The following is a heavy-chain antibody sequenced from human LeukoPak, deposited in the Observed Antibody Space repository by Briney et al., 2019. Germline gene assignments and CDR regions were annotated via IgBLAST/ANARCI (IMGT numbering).Heavy chain of an antibody. V-gene: IGHV3-64D*06. CDR3: VRGYCSGGSCLFRP. CDR2: ISSNGGST. Sequence: PGGSLRLSCAASGFTFSSYAMHWVRQAPGKGLEYVSAISSNGGSTYYADSVKGRFTISRDNSKNTLYLQMSSLRAEDTAVYYCVRGYCSGGSCLFRPWGQGTLVTVSS. CDR1: GFTFSSYA. D-gene: IGHD2-15*01. J-gene: IGHJ5*02.